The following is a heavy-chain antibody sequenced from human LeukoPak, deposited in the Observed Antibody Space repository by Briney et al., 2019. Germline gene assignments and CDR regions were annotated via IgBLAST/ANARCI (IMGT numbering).Heavy chain of an antibody. CDR2: IYSRGST. J-gene: IGHJ4*02. V-gene: IGHV3-53*01. CDR3: ARRAGAYSHPYDY. D-gene: IGHD4/OR15-4a*01. Sequence: GGSLRLSCTVSGFTVSSDSMSWVRQAPGKGLEWVSFIYSRGSTHYSDSVKGRFTISRDNSKNTLYLQMNSLRAEDTAVYYCARRAGAYSHPYDYWGQGTLVTVSS. CDR1: GFTVSSDS.